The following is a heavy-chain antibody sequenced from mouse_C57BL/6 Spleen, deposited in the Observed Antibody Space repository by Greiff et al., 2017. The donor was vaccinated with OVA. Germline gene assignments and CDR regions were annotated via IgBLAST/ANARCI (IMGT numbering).Heavy chain of an antibody. V-gene: IGHV2-2*01. CDR3: ARPHYYGSIPFAY. D-gene: IGHD1-1*01. CDR2: IWSGGST. Sequence: VHLVESGPGLVQPSQSLSITCTVSGFSLTSYGVHWVRQSPGKGLEWLGVIWSGGSTDYNAAFISRLSISKDNSKSQVFFKMNSLQADDTAIYYCARPHYYGSIPFAYWGQGTLVTVSA. CDR1: GFSLTSYG. J-gene: IGHJ3*01.